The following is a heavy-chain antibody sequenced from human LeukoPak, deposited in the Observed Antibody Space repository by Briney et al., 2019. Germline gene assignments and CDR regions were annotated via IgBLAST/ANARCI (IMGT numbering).Heavy chain of an antibody. D-gene: IGHD3-10*01. J-gene: IGHJ4*02. V-gene: IGHV4-34*01. Sequence: SETLSLTCAVYGGSFSGYYWSWIRQPPGKGLEWIGEINHSGSTNYNPSLKSRVTISVDTSKNQFSLKLSSVTAADTAVYYCARRPGSYYKYYFDYWGQGTLVTVFS. CDR1: GGSFSGYY. CDR3: ARRPGSYYKYYFDY. CDR2: INHSGST.